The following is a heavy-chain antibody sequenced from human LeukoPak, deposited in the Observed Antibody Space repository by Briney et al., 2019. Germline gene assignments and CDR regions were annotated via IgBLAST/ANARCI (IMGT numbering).Heavy chain of an antibody. J-gene: IGHJ4*02. CDR3: ARAPFGQNDYGGTFDY. D-gene: IGHD4-23*01. CDR1: GHSISSGHY. V-gene: IGHV4-38-2*02. Sequence: SETLSLTCTVSGHSISSGHYWGWIRQPPGRGLEWIGSIYHSGSSYFNPSLKSRVTISIDTSKNQFSLRLSSVTATDTAVYYCARAPFGQNDYGGTFDYWGQGTLVTVSS. CDR2: IYHSGSS.